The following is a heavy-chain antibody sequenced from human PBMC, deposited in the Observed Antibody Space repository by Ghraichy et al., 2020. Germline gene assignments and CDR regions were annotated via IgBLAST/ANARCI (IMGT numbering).Heavy chain of an antibody. CDR2: IKQDGSEK. J-gene: IGHJ6*03. CDR3: ARDRTSYYYYYMDV. CDR1: GFTFSSYW. V-gene: IGHV3-7*03. Sequence: GESLNISCAASGFTFSSYWMSWVRQAPGKGLEWVANIKQDGSEKYYVDSVKGRFTISRDNAKNSLYLQMNSLRAEDTAVYYCARDRTSYYYYYMDVWGKGTTVTVSS.